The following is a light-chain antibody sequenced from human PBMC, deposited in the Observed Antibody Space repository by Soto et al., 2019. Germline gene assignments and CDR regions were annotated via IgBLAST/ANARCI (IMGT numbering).Light chain of an antibody. CDR2: GNN. V-gene: IGLV1-40*01. CDR1: NSNFGAGFP. Sequence: QSVLTQPPPVSGTPGQCLTISCTGSNSNFGAGFPVHWYQQVPGTAPKHVIYGNNNRPSGGADRFSGSKSGTTASMAITGLQAEDEADYYCQSYDGSLSGYVFGTGTKVTVL. J-gene: IGLJ1*01. CDR3: QSYDGSLSGYV.